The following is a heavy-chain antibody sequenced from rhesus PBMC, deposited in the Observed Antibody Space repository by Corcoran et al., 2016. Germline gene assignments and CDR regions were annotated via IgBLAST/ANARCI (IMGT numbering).Heavy chain of an antibody. CDR2: IYGSGGCT. Sequence: QVQLQESGPGLVKPSETLSLPCAVSAGSLSDDSYASWIRQPPGNGLERIGYIYGSGGCTNYNPSLKNRVTISIDTSKNQFSLKLSSVTAADTAVYYCARALYSNYLTWGQGVLVTVSS. D-gene: IGHD4-23*01. V-gene: IGHV4-106*01. J-gene: IGHJ4*01. CDR3: ARALYSNYLT. CDR1: AGSLSDDSY.